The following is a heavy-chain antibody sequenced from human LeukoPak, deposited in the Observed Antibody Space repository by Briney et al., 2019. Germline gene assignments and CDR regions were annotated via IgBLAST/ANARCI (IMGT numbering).Heavy chain of an antibody. D-gene: IGHD2-2*01. Sequence: ASVKVSCKASGGTFSNNTFSWVRQAPGQGLEWMGWISAYNGNTNYAQKLQGRVTMTTDTSTSTAYMELRSLRSDDTAVYYCARASFGLDYWGQGTLVTVSS. V-gene: IGHV1-18*01. CDR3: ARASFGLDY. J-gene: IGHJ4*02. CDR2: ISAYNGNT. CDR1: GGTFSNNT.